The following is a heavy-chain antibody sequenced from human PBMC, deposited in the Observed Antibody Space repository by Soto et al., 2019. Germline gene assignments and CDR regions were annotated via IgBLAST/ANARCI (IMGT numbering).Heavy chain of an antibody. V-gene: IGHV1-46*01. J-gene: IGHJ4*02. Sequence: ASVKVSCKASGYTFTNYYMHWVRQAPGQGLEWMGMINPRGGSTNYAQRFQGRVTMTSDMSTSTIYMELSSLRSEDTAVYYCARGTGRNLYYFDYWGQGTLVTVSS. CDR3: ARGTGRNLYYFDY. CDR2: INPRGGST. CDR1: GYTFTNYY.